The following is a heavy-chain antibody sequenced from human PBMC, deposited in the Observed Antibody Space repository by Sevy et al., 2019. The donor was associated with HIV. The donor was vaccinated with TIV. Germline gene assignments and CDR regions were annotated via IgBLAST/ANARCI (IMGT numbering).Heavy chain of an antibody. CDR2: IYPGDSDT. Sequence: GESLKISCKGSGYSFTSYWIGWVRQMPGKGLEWMGIIYPGDSDTRYSPSFQGQVTISADKSIGTAYLQWSSLKASDTAMYYCARQPDYGGNSGSFDYWGQGTLVTVSS. J-gene: IGHJ4*02. CDR1: GYSFTSYW. V-gene: IGHV5-51*01. CDR3: ARQPDYGGNSGSFDY. D-gene: IGHD4-17*01.